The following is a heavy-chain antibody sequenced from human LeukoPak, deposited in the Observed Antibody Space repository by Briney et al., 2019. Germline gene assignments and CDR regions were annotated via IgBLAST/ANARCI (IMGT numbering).Heavy chain of an antibody. CDR1: GGSFSGYY. CDR3: ARDNWNYGSSMDV. J-gene: IGHJ6*02. V-gene: IGHV4-34*01. CDR2: INHSGST. D-gene: IGHD1-7*01. Sequence: PSETLSLTCAVYGGSFSGYYWSWIRQPPGKGLEWIGEINHSGSTNYNPSLKSRVTISVDTSKNQFSLKLSSVTAADTAVYYCARDNWNYGSSMDVWGQGTTVTVSS.